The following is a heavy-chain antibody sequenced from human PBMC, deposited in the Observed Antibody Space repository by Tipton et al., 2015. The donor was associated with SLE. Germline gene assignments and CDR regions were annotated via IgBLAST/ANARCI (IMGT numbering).Heavy chain of an antibody. CDR1: GGSISSHF. Sequence: TLSLTCTVSGGSISSHFWSWIRQPPGKGLEWIGNIYYSGSTYYTPSLKSRVAISVDTSKNQFSLKVRSVTAADTAVYYCARHRGYFTVSDYIDYWGQGALVTVSS. D-gene: IGHD3-10*01. CDR2: IYYSGST. CDR3: ARHRGYFTVSDYIDY. V-gene: IGHV4-59*08. J-gene: IGHJ4*02.